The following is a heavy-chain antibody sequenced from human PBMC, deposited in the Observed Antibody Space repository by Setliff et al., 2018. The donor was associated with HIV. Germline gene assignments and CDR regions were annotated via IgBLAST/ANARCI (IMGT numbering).Heavy chain of an antibody. CDR3: ARDYVWGRRAFDI. J-gene: IGHJ3*02. D-gene: IGHD3-16*01. CDR1: GFTFSNYW. Sequence: GGSLRLSCAASGFTFSNYWMSWVRQTPGKGLEWVANIKPDGSEKYYVDSVKGRFTISRDNAEYSLYLQMNSLRAEDTAVYYCARDYVWGRRAFDIWGPGTMVTVSS. V-gene: IGHV3-7*01. CDR2: IKPDGSEK.